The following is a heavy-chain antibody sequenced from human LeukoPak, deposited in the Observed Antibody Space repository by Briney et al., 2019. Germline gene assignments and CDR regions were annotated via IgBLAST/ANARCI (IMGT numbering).Heavy chain of an antibody. CDR3: ASRRGDYNYYFNS. D-gene: IGHD5-24*01. V-gene: IGHV4-4*07. CDR2: IYTSGST. Sequence: SETLSLTCTVSGGSISSYYWSWIRQLAGKGLEWIGRIYTSGSTNYNPSLKSRVTMSVDTSKNQFSLKLSSVTAADTALYYCASRRGDYNYYFNSWGQGTLVTVSS. J-gene: IGHJ4*02. CDR1: GGSISSYY.